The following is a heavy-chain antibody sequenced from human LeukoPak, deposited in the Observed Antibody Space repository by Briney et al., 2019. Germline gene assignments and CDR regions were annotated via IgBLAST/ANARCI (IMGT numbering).Heavy chain of an antibody. J-gene: IGHJ4*02. CDR1: GFIVSSKY. CDR2: IYSGGST. CDR3: ARAGPIDY. V-gene: IGHV3-53*01. Sequence: GGSLRPSCAASGFIVSSKYMSWVRQAPGKGLEWVSVIYSGGSTYYAASVEGRFTISRDNSKNTVYLQMNSLRVEDTAVYYCARAGPIDYWGQGTLVTVSS.